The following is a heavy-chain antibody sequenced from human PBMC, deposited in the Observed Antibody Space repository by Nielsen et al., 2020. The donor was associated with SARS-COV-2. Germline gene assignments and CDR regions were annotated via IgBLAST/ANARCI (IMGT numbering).Heavy chain of an antibody. D-gene: IGHD3-9*01. CDR1: GGSISSSNW. Sequence: SETLSLTCAVSGGSISSSNWWSWVRQPPGKGLEWIGEIYHSGSTNYNPSLKSRVTISVDTSKNQFSLKLSSVTAADTAVYYCARGRYFDWLLGDYWGQGTLVTVSS. CDR2: IYHSGST. CDR3: ARGRYFDWLLGDY. J-gene: IGHJ4*02. V-gene: IGHV4-4*02.